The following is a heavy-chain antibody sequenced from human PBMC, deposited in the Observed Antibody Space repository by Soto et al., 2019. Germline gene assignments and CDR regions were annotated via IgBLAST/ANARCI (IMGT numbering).Heavy chain of an antibody. CDR2: ISIDGNNK. CDR1: GFIFSTRV. D-gene: IGHD2-15*01. Sequence: QVQLVESGGGVVQPGRSLRLSCAASGFIFSTRVMHWIRQAPGKGLEWVTGISIDGNNKHYADSVKGRFTVSRDNSKNTVYVQMDTLRVEDTAVCYCATEDHGSGRAGTFYHWGQGTLVTVS. V-gene: IGHV3-30-3*01. J-gene: IGHJ1*01. CDR3: ATEDHGSGRAGTFYH.